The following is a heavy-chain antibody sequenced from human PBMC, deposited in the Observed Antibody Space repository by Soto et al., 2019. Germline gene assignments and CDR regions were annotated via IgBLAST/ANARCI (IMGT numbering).Heavy chain of an antibody. V-gene: IGHV3-30*03. D-gene: IGHD6-13*01. Sequence: GGSLRLSCAASGFTFSSYGMHWVRQAPGKGLEWVALISYDGSNKYYPDSVKGRFTISRDNSKNTLYLQMNSLRTEDTAVYYCAAGLYFFDYCGQGTLLTVSS. J-gene: IGHJ4*02. CDR3: AAGLYFFDY. CDR1: GFTFSSYG. CDR2: ISYDGSNK.